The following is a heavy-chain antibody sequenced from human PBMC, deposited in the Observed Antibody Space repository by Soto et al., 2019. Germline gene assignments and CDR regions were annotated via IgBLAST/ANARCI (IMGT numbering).Heavy chain of an antibody. CDR3: ARHKSYCSSGVCYNHWFDL. CDR1: GGSISSSSYY. D-gene: IGHD2-8*01. V-gene: IGHV4-39*01. J-gene: IGHJ5*02. Sequence: SETLSLTCSVSGGSISSSSYYWAWIRQPPGKGLEWIGSIYYSGSTNYNPSLKSRVTLSVDTSKNQFSLNLNFVAAADTAVYYCARHKSYCSSGVCYNHWFDLWGQGTLVTVSS. CDR2: IYYSGST.